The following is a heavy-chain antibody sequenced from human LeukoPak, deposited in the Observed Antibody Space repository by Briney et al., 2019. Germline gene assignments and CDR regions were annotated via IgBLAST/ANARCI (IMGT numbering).Heavy chain of an antibody. V-gene: IGHV1-69*05. Sequence: SVKVSCKASGGTFSSYAISWVRQAPGQGLEWMGRIIPIFGTANYAQKFQGRVTIITDESTSTAYTELSSLRSEDTAVYYCARDLTDRDGYNSNWFDPWGQGTLVTVSS. J-gene: IGHJ5*02. CDR1: GGTFSSYA. CDR3: ARDLTDRDGYNSNWFDP. CDR2: IIPIFGTA. D-gene: IGHD5-24*01.